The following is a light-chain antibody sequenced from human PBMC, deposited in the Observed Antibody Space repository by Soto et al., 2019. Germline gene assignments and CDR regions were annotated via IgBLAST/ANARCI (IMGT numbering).Light chain of an antibody. Sequence: EIVLTQSPGTLSLSPGEGATLSCRASQSVGSNYLAWYQQKPGQAPRLLIYGASTRATGIPDRFSGSGSGRVFALTLSRVAHEDFAVYYCHQYGSSPFAFGPGTIVDIK. J-gene: IGKJ3*01. V-gene: IGKV3-20*01. CDR2: GAS. CDR1: QSVGSNY. CDR3: HQYGSSPFA.